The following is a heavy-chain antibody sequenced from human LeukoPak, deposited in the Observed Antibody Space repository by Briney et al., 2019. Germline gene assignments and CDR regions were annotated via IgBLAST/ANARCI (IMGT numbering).Heavy chain of an antibody. CDR3: ARGSGYSYGLGYFDY. J-gene: IGHJ4*02. V-gene: IGHV4-34*01. Sequence: PSETLSLTCAVYGGSFSGYYWSWIRQPPGKGLEWIGEINHSGSTNYNPSLKSRVTISVDTSKNQFSLKLSSVTAADTAVYYCARGSGYSYGLGYFDYWGQGTLVTVSS. CDR1: GGSFSGYY. D-gene: IGHD5-18*01. CDR2: INHSGST.